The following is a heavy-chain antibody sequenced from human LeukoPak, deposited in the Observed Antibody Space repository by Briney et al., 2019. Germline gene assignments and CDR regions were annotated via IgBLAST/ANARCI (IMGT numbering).Heavy chain of an antibody. CDR1: GFTLSSYE. CDR2: VGVGHDT. J-gene: IGHJ3*01. Sequence: PGGSLRLSCAASGFTLSSYEVHWVRQPSGKGLEWVSAVGVGHDTFYGGSVKGRFTISRDNARNSVYLQMHSLRAGDTGVYYCARESGGSGTLPYDFWGHATMVTVSS. V-gene: IGHV3-13*01. D-gene: IGHD3-10*01. CDR3: ARESGGSGTLPYDF.